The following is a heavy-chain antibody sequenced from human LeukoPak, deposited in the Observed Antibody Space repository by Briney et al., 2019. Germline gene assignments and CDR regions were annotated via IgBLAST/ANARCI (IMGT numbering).Heavy chain of an antibody. V-gene: IGHV1-2*02. Sequence: ASVKVSCKASGYTFTGYYMHWVRQAPGQGLEWMGWINPNSGGTNYAQKFQGRVTMTRDTSISTAYMELSRLRSDDTAVYYCARASRIMITFGGVRFDPWGQGTLVTVSS. CDR2: INPNSGGT. CDR3: ARASRIMITFGGVRFDP. CDR1: GYTFTGYY. J-gene: IGHJ5*02. D-gene: IGHD3-16*01.